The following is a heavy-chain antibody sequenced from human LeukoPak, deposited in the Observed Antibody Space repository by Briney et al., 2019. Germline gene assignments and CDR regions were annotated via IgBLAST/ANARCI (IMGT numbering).Heavy chain of an antibody. CDR3: ARRTFDTSGYYSD. CDR2: IHYSGST. J-gene: IGHJ4*02. CDR1: GGSISSYY. Sequence: NPSETLSLTCTVSGGSISSYYWSWIRQPPGKGLEWVGYIHYSGSTDYNPSLKSRLTLLVDTSKNQFSLRLSSVTAADTAVYFCARRTFDTSGYYSDWGQGTLVTVSS. D-gene: IGHD3-22*01. V-gene: IGHV4-59*13.